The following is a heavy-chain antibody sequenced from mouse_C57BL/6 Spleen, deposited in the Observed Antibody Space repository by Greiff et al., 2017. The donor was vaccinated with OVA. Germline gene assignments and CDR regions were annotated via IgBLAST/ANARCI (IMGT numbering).Heavy chain of an antibody. D-gene: IGHD2-1*01. CDR2: INPSNGGT. V-gene: IGHV1-53*01. Sequence: QVQLQQPGTELVKPGASVKLSCKASGYTFTSYWMHWVKQRPGQGLEWIGNINPSNGGTNYNEKFKSKATLTVDKSSITAYMQLSSLTSEDSAVYYGAREGYYDNYEDYWGKGTTLTVSS. J-gene: IGHJ2*01. CDR3: AREGYYDNYEDY. CDR1: GYTFTSYW.